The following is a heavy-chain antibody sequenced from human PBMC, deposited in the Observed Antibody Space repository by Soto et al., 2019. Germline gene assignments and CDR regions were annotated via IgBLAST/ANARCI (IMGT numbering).Heavy chain of an antibody. Sequence: ASVKVSCKASGYIFTCYYIHWVRQAPGQGLEWMGWINPFDGSRMFAQSFQGRVTMTRDTSTSTVYMEVSSLRSEDTAVYYCSRVDPGETSPFDHWGQGTLVTVSS. J-gene: IGHJ4*02. CDR1: GYIFTCYY. V-gene: IGHV1-46*03. CDR3: SRVDPGETSPFDH. D-gene: IGHD3-10*01. CDR2: INPFDGSR.